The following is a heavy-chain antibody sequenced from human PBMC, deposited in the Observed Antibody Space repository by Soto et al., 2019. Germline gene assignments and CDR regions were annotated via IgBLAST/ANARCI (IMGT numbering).Heavy chain of an antibody. D-gene: IGHD6-13*01. CDR1: GGSISSSSYY. Sequence: PSETLSLTCTVSGGSISSSSYYWGWIRQPPGKGLEWIGSIYYSGSTYYNPSLKSRVTISVDTSKNQFSLKLSSVTAADTAVYYCARQSSSWLYYFDYWGQGTLVTVSS. J-gene: IGHJ4*02. CDR3: ARQSSSWLYYFDY. CDR2: IYYSGST. V-gene: IGHV4-39*01.